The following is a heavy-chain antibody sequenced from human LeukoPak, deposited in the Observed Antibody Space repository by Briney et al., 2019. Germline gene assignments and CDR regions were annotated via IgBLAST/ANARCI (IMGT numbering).Heavy chain of an antibody. J-gene: IGHJ6*02. CDR1: GGSINSYY. CDR3: ARTDNYYYYYAMDV. CDR2: IYYSGST. V-gene: IGHV4-59*01. Sequence: SETLSLTCTVSGGSINSYYWNWIRQPPGKGLEWIGYIYYSGSTIYNPSLKSRLTISIDTSKIQFSLKLSSVTAADTAVYYCARTDNYYYYYAMDVWGQGTTVTVSS.